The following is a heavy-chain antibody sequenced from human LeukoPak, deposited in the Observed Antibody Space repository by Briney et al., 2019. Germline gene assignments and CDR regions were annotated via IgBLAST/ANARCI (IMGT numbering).Heavy chain of an antibody. CDR1: GYSFTNYW. V-gene: IGHV5-51*01. CDR3: ARRKYQLLSAFDI. Sequence: GESLKISCKGSGYSFTNYWIGWVRQMPGKGLEWMGIIYPGDSDTRYSPSFQGQVTFSADESISTAYLRWSRLKASDTAIYYCARRKYQLLSAFDIWGQGTMVTVSS. J-gene: IGHJ3*02. CDR2: IYPGDSDT. D-gene: IGHD2-2*01.